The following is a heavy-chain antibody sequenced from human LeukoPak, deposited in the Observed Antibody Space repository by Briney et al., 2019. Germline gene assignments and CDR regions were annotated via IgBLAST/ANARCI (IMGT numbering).Heavy chain of an antibody. D-gene: IGHD5-18*01. Sequence: SETLSLTCTVSGGYIHTYHWAWIRQPAGKGLEWVGRANVAGHRDYKPPLKSRVSMSVDESANQFSLNLMSVTAADTAVYYCARDREHSYGSDFGHWGQGILVTVSA. CDR2: ANVAGHR. CDR3: ARDREHSYGSDFGH. J-gene: IGHJ4*02. CDR1: GGYIHTYH. V-gene: IGHV4-4*07.